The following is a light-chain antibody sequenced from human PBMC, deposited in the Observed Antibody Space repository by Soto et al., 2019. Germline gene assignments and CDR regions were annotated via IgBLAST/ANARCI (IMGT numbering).Light chain of an antibody. CDR3: QQYGSSSWT. CDR1: QSVSSTY. J-gene: IGKJ1*01. Sequence: EIVLTQSPGTLSLSPGEIATLSCSASQSVSSTYLAWYQQQPGQAPRLLIYGASNRATGIPDRFSGSGSGTDFTLTISRLEPEDFAVYYCQQYGSSSWTFGQGTKVDIK. CDR2: GAS. V-gene: IGKV3-20*01.